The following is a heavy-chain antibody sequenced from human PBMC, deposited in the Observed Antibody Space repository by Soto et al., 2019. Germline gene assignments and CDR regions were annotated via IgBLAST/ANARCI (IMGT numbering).Heavy chain of an antibody. CDR2: INPNSGGT. CDR1: GYTFTGYY. V-gene: IGHV1-2*04. D-gene: IGHD6-13*01. J-gene: IGHJ6*01. CDR3: ARAYSSSWYGGYYYYYGMDV. Sequence: QVQLVQSGAEVKKPGASVKVSCKASGYTFTGYYMHWVRQAPGQGLEWMGWINPNSGGTNFAQKFQGWVTMTRDTYISTAYMELSRLRSDDTAVYYCARAYSSSWYGGYYYYYGMDVWGQGTTVTVSS.